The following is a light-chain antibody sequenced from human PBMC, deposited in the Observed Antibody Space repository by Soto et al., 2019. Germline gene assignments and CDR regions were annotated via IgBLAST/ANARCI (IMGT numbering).Light chain of an antibody. V-gene: IGLV2-14*01. CDR1: SSDVGGYNY. Sequence: QSVLTQPASVSGSPGQSITISCTGTSSDVGGYNYVSWYQQHPGKAPKLMIYEVNTRPSGVSNRFSGSKSGNTASLTISGLQAEDEADYYCNSYSSTSTLVFGGGTKVTVL. CDR3: NSYSSTSTLV. J-gene: IGLJ2*01. CDR2: EVN.